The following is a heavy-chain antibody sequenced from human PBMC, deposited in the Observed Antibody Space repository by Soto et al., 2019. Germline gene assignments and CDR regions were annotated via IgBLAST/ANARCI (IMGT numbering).Heavy chain of an antibody. V-gene: IGHV4-30-4*01. CDR1: GGSIGSGDYY. Sequence: QVQLQESGPGLVKPSQTLSLTCTVSGGSIGSGDYYWSWIRQPPGKGLEWIGYIYYSGSTDYNPSLKSRVTISLDTSKNQFSLKLTSVTVADTAVYYCASKYTTSSDYYYGMDVWGQGTMVTVSS. CDR3: ASKYTTSSDYYYGMDV. CDR2: IYYSGST. D-gene: IGHD6-6*01. J-gene: IGHJ6*02.